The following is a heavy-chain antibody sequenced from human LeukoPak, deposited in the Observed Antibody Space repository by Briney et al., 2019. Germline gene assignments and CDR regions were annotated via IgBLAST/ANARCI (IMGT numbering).Heavy chain of an antibody. V-gene: IGHV3-11*04. Sequence: PGGSLRLSCAASGFTFSDNYMSWIRRAPGKGLEWVSYISNSGGTMSYADSVKGRFTISRDNAKNSLYLQMNSLRAEDTAVFYCARGHWGLDVWGTGTTVTVSS. J-gene: IGHJ6*04. CDR3: ARGHWGLDV. D-gene: IGHD3-16*01. CDR1: GFTFSDNY. CDR2: ISNSGGTM.